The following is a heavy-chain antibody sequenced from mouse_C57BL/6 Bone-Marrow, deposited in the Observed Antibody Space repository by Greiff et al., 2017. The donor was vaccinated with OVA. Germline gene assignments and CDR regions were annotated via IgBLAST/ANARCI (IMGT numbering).Heavy chain of an antibody. D-gene: IGHD1-1*01. J-gene: IGHJ3*01. Sequence: EVQLQQSGPELVKPGASVKISCKASGYSFTGHYMNWVKQSPEKSLEWIGEINPSTGGTTYNQKFKAKATLTVDNSSSTAYMQLKSLTSEGSAVYYCANYCGSSLFAYWGQGTLVTVSA. CDR3: ANYCGSSLFAY. CDR2: INPSTGGT. CDR1: GYSFTGHY. V-gene: IGHV1-42*01.